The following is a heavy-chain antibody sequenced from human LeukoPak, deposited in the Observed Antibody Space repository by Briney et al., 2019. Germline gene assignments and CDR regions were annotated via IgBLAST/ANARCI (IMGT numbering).Heavy chain of an antibody. CDR3: ARLTKYYYDSSGYYYDY. Sequence: ASVKVSCKASGYTFTGYYMHWVRQAPGHGLEWMGRINPNSGGTNYAQKFQGRVTMTRDTSISTAYMELSRLRSDDTAVYYCARLTKYYYDSSGYYYDYWGQGTLVTVSS. V-gene: IGHV1-2*02. CDR2: INPNSGGT. J-gene: IGHJ4*02. D-gene: IGHD3-22*01. CDR1: GYTFTGYY.